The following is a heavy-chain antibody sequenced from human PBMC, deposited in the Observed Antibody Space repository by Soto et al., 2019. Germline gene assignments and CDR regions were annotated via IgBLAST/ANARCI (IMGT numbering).Heavy chain of an antibody. CDR1: GFTFGDYA. V-gene: IGHV3-49*03. D-gene: IGHD2-2*01. CDR3: TRGGYCSGTSCYADWFDP. J-gene: IGHJ5*02. CDR2: IRSKAYGGTT. Sequence: GGSLRLSCTASGFTFGDYAMSWFRQAPRKGLEWVGFIRSKAYGGTTEYAASVKGRFTISRDDSKSIAYLQMNSLKTEDTAVYHCTRGGYCSGTSCYADWFDPWGQGTLVTVSS.